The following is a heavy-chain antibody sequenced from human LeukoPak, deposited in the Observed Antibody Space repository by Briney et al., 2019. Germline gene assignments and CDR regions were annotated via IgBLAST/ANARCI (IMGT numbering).Heavy chain of an antibody. J-gene: IGHJ4*02. D-gene: IGHD2-21*02. CDR3: ARAPATALCDY. CDR1: GFTFSSYW. Sequence: GGSLRLSCAASGFTFSSYWMHWVRHAPGTGLVLVSRIESDGSSTTYADSVKSRFTISRDNAKNTLYRQMNGRRAEDTAVYYCARAPATALCDYWGQGTLVTASS. CDR2: IESDGSST. V-gene: IGHV3-74*01.